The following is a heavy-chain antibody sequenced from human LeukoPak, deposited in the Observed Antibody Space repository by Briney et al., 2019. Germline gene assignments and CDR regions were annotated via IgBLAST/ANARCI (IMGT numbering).Heavy chain of an antibody. V-gene: IGHV4-59*01. CDR2: IYHSGHT. CDR3: ARVFTTSPPSLDP. J-gene: IGHJ5*02. D-gene: IGHD2/OR15-2a*01. Sequence: TPSETLSLTCSVSGASISSSFWTWIRQPPGKGLEWIGYIYHSGHTSYNSSLKSRVLISVDTSKSQISLRLTSVTAADTAVYYCARVFTTSPPSLDPWGQGALVIVSS. CDR1: GASISSSF.